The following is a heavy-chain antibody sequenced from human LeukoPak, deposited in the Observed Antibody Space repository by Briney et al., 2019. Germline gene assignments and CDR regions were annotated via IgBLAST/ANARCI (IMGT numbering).Heavy chain of an antibody. CDR1: GYTLTGLS. CDR3: ATVGPHCSGGSCYYYGMDV. CDR2: FDPEDGET. Sequence: ASVKVSCKVSGYTLTGLSMHWVRQAPGKGLEWMGGFDPEDGETIYAQKFQGRVTMTEDTSTDTAYMELSSLRSEDTAVYYCATVGPHCSGGSCYYYGMDVWGQGTTVTVSS. V-gene: IGHV1-24*01. J-gene: IGHJ6*02. D-gene: IGHD2-15*01.